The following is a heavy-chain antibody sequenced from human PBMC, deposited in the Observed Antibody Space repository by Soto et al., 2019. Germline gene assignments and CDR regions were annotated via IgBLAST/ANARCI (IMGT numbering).Heavy chain of an antibody. J-gene: IGHJ4*02. D-gene: IGHD4-17*01. Sequence: QVRLVESGGGVAQPGRSLRLSCAASGFTFRSHSMHWVRQAPGKGLEWVAVIAYDGSNKYYTDSVKGRFTISRDNSKNMLYLQMNSLRGKDTAIYYCAIVTMTTAGNYFDSWGQGTLVTVSS. V-gene: IGHV3-30*03. CDR2: IAYDGSNK. CDR3: AIVTMTTAGNYFDS. CDR1: GFTFRSHS.